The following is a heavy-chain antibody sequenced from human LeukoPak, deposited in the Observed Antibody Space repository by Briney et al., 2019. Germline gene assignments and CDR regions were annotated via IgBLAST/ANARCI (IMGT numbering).Heavy chain of an antibody. V-gene: IGHV3-9*01. D-gene: IGHD6-13*01. CDR1: GFTFDDYA. CDR3: AKGIAAAGTYYFDY. Sequence: GGSLRLSCAASGFTFDDYAMHWVRQAPGKGLEWVSGISWNSGSIGYADSVKGRFTISRDNAKNSPYLQMNSLRAEDTALYYCAKGIAAAGTYYFDYWGQGTLVTVSS. J-gene: IGHJ4*02. CDR2: ISWNSGSI.